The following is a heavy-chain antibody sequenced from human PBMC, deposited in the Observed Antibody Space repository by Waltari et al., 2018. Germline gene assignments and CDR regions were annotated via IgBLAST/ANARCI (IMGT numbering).Heavy chain of an antibody. J-gene: IGHJ4*02. CDR1: NYTFNSFG. CDR3: AREGLGRRLDY. CDR2: ISTYTGIG. Sequence: QLVQSGAEVKKPGASVKVSCRASNYTFNSFGLTWVRQAPGQGLEWMGWISTYTGIGNYARTFQGRVTMTSNTSTNTAYMELRNLRSDDTAVYYCAREGLGRRLDYWGQGTLVTASS. D-gene: IGHD7-27*01. V-gene: IGHV1-18*01.